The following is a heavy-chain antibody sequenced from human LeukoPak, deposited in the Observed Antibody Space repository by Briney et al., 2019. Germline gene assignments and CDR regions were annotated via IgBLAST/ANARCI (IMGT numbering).Heavy chain of an antibody. CDR2: IKQDGSEK. V-gene: IGHV3-7*01. Sequence: PGGSLRLSCAASGFTFSSYWMSWVRQAPGKGLEWVANIKQDGSEKYYVDSVKGRFTISRGNAKNSLYLQMNSLRAEDTAVYYCARDLPEGAFDIWGQGTMVTVSS. CDR1: GFTFSSYW. J-gene: IGHJ3*02. CDR3: ARDLPEGAFDI.